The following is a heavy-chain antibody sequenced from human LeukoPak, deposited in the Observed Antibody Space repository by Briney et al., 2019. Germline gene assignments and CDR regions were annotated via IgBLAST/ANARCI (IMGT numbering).Heavy chain of an antibody. D-gene: IGHD3-3*01. Sequence: SETLSLTCTVSGGSISSSSYYWGWIRQPPGKGLERIGSIYYSGSTYYNPSLKSRVTISVDTSKNQFSLKLSSVTAADTAVYYCARGRYYDFWSGYVYYYYYMDVWGKGTTVTVSS. CDR3: ARGRYYDFWSGYVYYYYYMDV. CDR1: GGSISSSSYY. J-gene: IGHJ6*03. CDR2: IYYSGST. V-gene: IGHV4-39*07.